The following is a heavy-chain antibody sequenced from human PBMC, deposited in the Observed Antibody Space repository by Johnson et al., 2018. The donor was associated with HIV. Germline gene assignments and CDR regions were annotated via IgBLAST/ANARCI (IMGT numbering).Heavy chain of an antibody. CDR3: AKIMSKWSVDDDAFDV. Sequence: QVQLVESGGGLVQSGGSLRLPCTASGFTFRNYWMSWVRQAPGKGLEWMALTYYEGINKYYADSVKGRFTISRDNTKNTLYLQMNSLRAEDTAVYYCAKIMSKWSVDDDAFDVWGQGTMVTVSS. J-gene: IGHJ3*01. V-gene: IGHV3-30*18. CDR1: GFTFRNYW. D-gene: IGHD2-15*01. CDR2: TYYEGINK.